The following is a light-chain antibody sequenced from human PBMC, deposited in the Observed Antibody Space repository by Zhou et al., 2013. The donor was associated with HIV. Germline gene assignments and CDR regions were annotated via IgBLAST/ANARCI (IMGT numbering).Light chain of an antibody. CDR3: LQRSDSPT. J-gene: IGKJ4*01. CDR2: DAS. CDR1: QTVSSGY. V-gene: IGKV3D-20*02. Sequence: EILLTQSPGTLSLSPGQRATLSCTASQTVSSGYLAWYQQKPGQAPRLLIYDASNRATGIPARFSGSGSGTDFTLTISSLEPEDFAVYYCLQRSDSPTFGGGPRWRSN.